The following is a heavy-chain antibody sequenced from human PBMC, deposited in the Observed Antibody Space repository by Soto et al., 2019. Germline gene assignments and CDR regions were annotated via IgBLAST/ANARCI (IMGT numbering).Heavy chain of an antibody. V-gene: IGHV4-61*01. CDR1: GGSVSSGSYY. D-gene: IGHD3-22*01. Sequence: PSETLSLTCTVSGGSVSSGSYYWSWIRQPPGKGLEWIGYIYYSGSTNYNPSLKSRVTISVDTSKNQFSLKLSSVTAADTAVYYCARVPYYYDSSGYYYPYFDYWGQGTLVTVSS. J-gene: IGHJ4*02. CDR3: ARVPYYYDSSGYYYPYFDY. CDR2: IYYSGST.